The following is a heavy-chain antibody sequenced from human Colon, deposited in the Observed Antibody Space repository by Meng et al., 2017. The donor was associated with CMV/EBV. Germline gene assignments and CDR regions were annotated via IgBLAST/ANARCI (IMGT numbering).Heavy chain of an antibody. J-gene: IGHJ6*02. Sequence: GESLKISCAASGFSFSSSEMNWVRQAPGKGLEWVSFISTGGVTINYADSVKGRFTISRDNAKNSLYLQMNSLRAEDTAIYYCVRGRGRGYGMDVWGRGTTVTVSS. V-gene: IGHV3-48*03. CDR3: VRGRGRGYGMDV. CDR2: ISTGGVTI. CDR1: GFSFSSSE. D-gene: IGHD3-10*01.